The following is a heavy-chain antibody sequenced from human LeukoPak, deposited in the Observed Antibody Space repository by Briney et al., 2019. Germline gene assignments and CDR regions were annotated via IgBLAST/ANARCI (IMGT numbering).Heavy chain of an antibody. J-gene: IGHJ4*02. Sequence: GASVKVSCKASGGTFSSYAISWVRQAPGQGLEWMGGIIPIFGTANYAQKFQGRVTITADESTSTAYMELSSLRSEDTAVYYCARVVERAQQLVRRRLIFNYWGQGTLVTVSS. V-gene: IGHV1-69*01. D-gene: IGHD6-13*01. CDR1: GGTFSSYA. CDR3: ARVVERAQQLVRRRLIFNY. CDR2: IIPIFGTA.